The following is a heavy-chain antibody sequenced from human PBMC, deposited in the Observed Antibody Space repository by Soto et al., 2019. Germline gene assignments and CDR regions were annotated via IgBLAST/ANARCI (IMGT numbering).Heavy chain of an antibody. CDR2: IIPVLHTT. CDR3: ARSPRFWSGYWEISFDL. D-gene: IGHD3-3*01. CDR1: GGTFSTYT. V-gene: IGHV1-69*13. Sequence: SVKVSCKASGGTFSTYTISWVRQAPGQGLEWLGGIIPVLHTTDYAQEFQGRITITADESTSTPYMELSSLRAEDTAVYYCARSPRFWSGYWEISFDLRGQGTLVTVSS. J-gene: IGHJ4*02.